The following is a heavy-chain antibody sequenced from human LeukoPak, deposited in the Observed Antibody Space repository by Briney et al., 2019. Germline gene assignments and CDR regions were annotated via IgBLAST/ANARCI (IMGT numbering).Heavy chain of an antibody. V-gene: IGHV4-39*07. J-gene: IGHJ4*02. D-gene: IGHD3-10*01. CDR3: ARGANMVRGVIPFDY. CDR2: IYYSGST. Sequence: SETLSLTCTVSGGVISSSSYYWGWIRQPPGKGLEWIGSIYYSGSTYYNPSLKSRVTISVDTSKNQFSLKLSSVTAADTAVYYCARGANMVRGVIPFDYWGRGTLVTVSS. CDR1: GGVISSSSYY.